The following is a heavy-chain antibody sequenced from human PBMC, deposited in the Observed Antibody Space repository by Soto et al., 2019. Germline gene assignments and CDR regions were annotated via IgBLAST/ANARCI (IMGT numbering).Heavy chain of an antibody. V-gene: IGHV1-18*01. CDR1: GYTFTTYD. J-gene: IGHJ4*02. Sequence: ASVKVSCKASGYTFTTYDISWVRQAPGQGLEWMGRISAGNGNTNYPQRLQERVTMTTDTSTTTAYMELSGLRSEDTAVYYCAADVGGYIYGLGKYWGQGTLVTVSS. CDR2: ISAGNGNT. D-gene: IGHD4-17*01. CDR3: AADVGGYIYGLGKY.